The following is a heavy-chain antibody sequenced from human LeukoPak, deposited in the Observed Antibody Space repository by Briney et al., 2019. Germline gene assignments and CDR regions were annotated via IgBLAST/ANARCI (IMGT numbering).Heavy chain of an antibody. V-gene: IGHV3-23*01. CDR2: ISGSGGST. CDR1: GFTFSSYA. J-gene: IGHJ4*02. CDR3: ATSTSGWYRGPFDY. D-gene: IGHD6-19*01. Sequence: GGSLRLSCAASGFTFSSYAMSLVRQAPGKGLEWVSAISGSGGSTYYADSVKGRFTISRDNSKNTLYLQMNSLRAEDTAVYYCATSTSGWYRGPFDYWGQGTLVTVSS.